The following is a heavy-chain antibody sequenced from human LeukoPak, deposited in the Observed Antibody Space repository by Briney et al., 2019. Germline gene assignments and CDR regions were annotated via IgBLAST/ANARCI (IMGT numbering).Heavy chain of an antibody. J-gene: IGHJ4*02. CDR3: ARGNDWHDY. Sequence: SETLSLTCTVSRGSIVGYFWTWVRQPPGKGLECIGNIRFSGATSYNPSLESRVTISVDSSKSQIFLNLRSVTTADTAVYYCARGNDWHDYWGQGTLVTVSS. D-gene: IGHD3-9*01. V-gene: IGHV4-59*01. CDR2: IRFSGAT. CDR1: RGSIVGYF.